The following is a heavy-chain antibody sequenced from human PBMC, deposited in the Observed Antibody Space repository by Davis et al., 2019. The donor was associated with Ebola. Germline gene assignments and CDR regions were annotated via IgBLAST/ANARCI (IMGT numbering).Heavy chain of an antibody. V-gene: IGHV1-69*13. CDR1: RGTFSSYA. D-gene: IGHD6-19*01. Sequence: SVPVSCQASRGTFSSYAISWVRQAPGQGLEWLGGIIPIFGTANYAQKFQGRVTITADESTSTAYMELSSLRSEDTAVYYCARVLGLYSSGWDAFDIWGQGTMVTVSS. CDR2: IIPIFGTA. CDR3: ARVLGLYSSGWDAFDI. J-gene: IGHJ3*02.